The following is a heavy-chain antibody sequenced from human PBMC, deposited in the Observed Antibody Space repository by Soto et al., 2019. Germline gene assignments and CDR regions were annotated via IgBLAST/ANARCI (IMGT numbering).Heavy chain of an antibody. J-gene: IGHJ4*02. D-gene: IGHD3-10*01. CDR2: IDPRSGGT. Sequence: RASVKVSCKVSGYPFTTYYIHWVRQAPGQGLEWMGWIDPRSGGTVYEQKFQGRVTMTRDTSISTVYVDLSGLTSDDTALYYCATDDYGIFPYWGQGSLVTVSS. V-gene: IGHV1-2*02. CDR3: ATDDYGIFPY. CDR1: GYPFTTYY.